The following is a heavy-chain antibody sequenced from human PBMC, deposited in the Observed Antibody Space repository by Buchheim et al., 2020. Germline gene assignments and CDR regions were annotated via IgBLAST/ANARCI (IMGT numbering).Heavy chain of an antibody. CDR3: TRGTPNYSAYDY. V-gene: IGHV3-7*01. CDR2: INPDGNEK. Sequence: EVQLVESGGDLVQPGGSLRLSCAASGLTFSSCWMNWVRQTPGKGLEWVANINPDGNEKSYVDSVKGRFTISRDNAKSALYLQMTGLRDDDSAVYYCTRGTPNYSAYDYWGQGT. D-gene: IGHD5-12*01. J-gene: IGHJ4*02. CDR1: GLTFSSCW.